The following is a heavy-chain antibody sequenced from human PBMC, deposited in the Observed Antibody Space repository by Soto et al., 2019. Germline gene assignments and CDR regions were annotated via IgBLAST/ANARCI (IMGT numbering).Heavy chain of an antibody. CDR1: GFTFSSYS. D-gene: IGHD3-16*01. CDR3: AREVGGTLGY. J-gene: IGHJ4*02. CDR2: ISSSGNI. Sequence: QLVESGGGLVQPGGSLRLSCAASGFTFSSYSMDWVRQVPGKGLEWLSYISSSGNIHYADSVKGRFTISRDNGKNFLYLQMNSLRAEDTAVYYGAREVGGTLGYWGQGTLVTVST. V-gene: IGHV3-48*01.